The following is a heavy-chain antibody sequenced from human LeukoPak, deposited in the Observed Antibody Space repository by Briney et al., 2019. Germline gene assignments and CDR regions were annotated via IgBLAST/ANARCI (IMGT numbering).Heavy chain of an antibody. CDR1: GFRFSTYW. CDR3: ARGGLRSFGP. CDR2: IKEGGSEK. J-gene: IGHJ5*02. Sequence: GGSLRLSCAASGFRFSTYWMSWVRQAPGKGLEWVANIKEGGSEKNYVDSVKGRFTISRDNAKNSLFLQMNSLRADDTAVYYCARGGLRSFGPWGQGALVTVSS. V-gene: IGHV3-7*04. D-gene: IGHD3-9*01.